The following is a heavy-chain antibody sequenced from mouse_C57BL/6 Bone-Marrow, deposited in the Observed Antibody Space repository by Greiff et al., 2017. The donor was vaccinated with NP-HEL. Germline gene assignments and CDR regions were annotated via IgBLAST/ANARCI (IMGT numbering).Heavy chain of an antibody. CDR3: ARVPFYGSSYGY. CDR1: GFTFSSYA. D-gene: IGHD1-1*01. V-gene: IGHV5-4*01. CDR2: ISDGGSYT. Sequence: DVQLQESGGGLVKPGGSLKLSCAASGFTFSSYAMSWVRQTPEKRLEWVATISDGGSYTYYPDNVKGRFTISRDNAKNNLYLQMSHLKSEDTAMYYCARVPFYGSSYGYWGQGTTLTVSS. J-gene: IGHJ2*01.